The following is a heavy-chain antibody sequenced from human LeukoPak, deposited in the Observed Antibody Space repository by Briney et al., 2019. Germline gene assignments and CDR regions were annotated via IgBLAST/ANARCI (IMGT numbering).Heavy chain of an antibody. J-gene: IGHJ4*02. CDR1: GFTFSSYA. CDR3: AKDPYYDILTGYYYFDY. CDR2: ISGSGGST. Sequence: GGSLRLSCAASGFTFSSYAMSWVRQAPGKGLECVSSISGSGGSTYYADSVKGRFTISRDNSKNTLYLQMNSLRAEDTAVHYCAKDPYYDILTGYYYFDYWGQGTLVTVSS. D-gene: IGHD3-9*01. V-gene: IGHV3-23*01.